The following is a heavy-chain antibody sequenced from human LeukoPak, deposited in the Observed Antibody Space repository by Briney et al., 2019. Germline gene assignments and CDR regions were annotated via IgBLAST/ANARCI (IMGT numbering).Heavy chain of an antibody. D-gene: IGHD6-6*01. J-gene: IGHJ5*02. CDR2: ISGSGGST. CDR1: GFTFSSYA. Sequence: GGSLRLSCAASGFTFSSYAMSWVRQAPGKGLEWVSAISGSGGSTYYADSVKGRFTISRDNSKNTLYLQMNSLRAEDTAVYYCAKDGTCRFSINWFDPWGQGTLVTVSS. CDR3: AKDGTCRFSINWFDP. V-gene: IGHV3-23*01.